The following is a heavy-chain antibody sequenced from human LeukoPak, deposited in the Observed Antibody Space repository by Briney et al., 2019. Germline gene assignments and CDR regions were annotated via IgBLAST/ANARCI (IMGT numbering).Heavy chain of an antibody. D-gene: IGHD2-15*01. CDR1: GFSLRTYA. CDR2: IGGSDDTT. CDR3: AKGLVVNDNYFDK. V-gene: IGHV3-23*01. J-gene: IGHJ4*02. Sequence: TGGSLRLSCAASGFSLRTYAMNWVRQVPGKGLEWVSSIGGSDDTTYYADSVKGRFTISSDFSTNTVSLQMNNLRAEDTAVYFCAKGLVVNDNYFDKWGQGTLVTVSS.